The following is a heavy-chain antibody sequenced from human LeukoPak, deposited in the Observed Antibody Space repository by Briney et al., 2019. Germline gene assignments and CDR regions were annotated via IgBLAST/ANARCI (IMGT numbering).Heavy chain of an antibody. Sequence: GGSLRLSCAASGFTFRSSVISWVRQAPGKGREWVSTIYDDSYYADSVKGRFTISRDKSKRTLFLQMNSLSAEDTAVYYCVTEGWIYWGRGMLVTVSS. CDR2: IYDDS. D-gene: IGHD5-12*01. V-gene: IGHV3-23*01. CDR3: VTEGWIY. CDR1: GFTFRSSV. J-gene: IGHJ4*02.